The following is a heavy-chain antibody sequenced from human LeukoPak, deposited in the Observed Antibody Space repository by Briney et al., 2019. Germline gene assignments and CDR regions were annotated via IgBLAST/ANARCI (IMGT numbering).Heavy chain of an antibody. CDR1: GLSLATGRVG. CDR2: IYWNDKK. CDR3: AHGYGDYDPCFDY. V-gene: IGHV2-5*01. J-gene: IGHJ4*02. Sequence: SGPTLVNPTQILTLTCTFSGLSLATGRVGVGWVRQPPGKALEWLTLIYWNDKKRYSPSLWSRLTVTKDTSKTQVFLTMTKMDPVDTATYYCAHGYGDYDPCFDYWGQGTLVTVSS. D-gene: IGHD4-17*01.